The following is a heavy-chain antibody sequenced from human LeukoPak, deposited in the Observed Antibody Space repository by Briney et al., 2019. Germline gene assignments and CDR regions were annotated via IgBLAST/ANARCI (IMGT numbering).Heavy chain of an antibody. D-gene: IGHD4-17*01. CDR3: ARGSTVPRGWYFDL. V-gene: IGHV3-21*04. CDR2: ISSGSSYI. Sequence: PGGSLRLSCAASGFTFSNFAMNWVRQAPGQGLEWVSSISSGSSYIQYGDSVKGRFTISRDNAKNSLYLQMSSLRAEDTAVYYCARGSTVPRGWYFDLWGRGTLVTVSS. J-gene: IGHJ2*01. CDR1: GFTFSNFA.